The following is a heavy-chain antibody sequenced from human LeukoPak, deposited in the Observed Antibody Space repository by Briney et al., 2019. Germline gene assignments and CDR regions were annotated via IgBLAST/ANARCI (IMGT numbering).Heavy chain of an antibody. CDR3: ASLPARSDGYNYR. CDR2: ISSSSSYI. CDR1: GFTFSSYS. J-gene: IGHJ4*02. D-gene: IGHD5-12*01. Sequence: GGSLRLSCAASGFTFSSYSMNRVRQAPGKGLEWVSSISSSSSYIYYADSVKGRFTISRDNAKNSLYLQMNSLRAEDTAVYYCASLPARSDGYNYRWGQGTLVTVSS. V-gene: IGHV3-21*01.